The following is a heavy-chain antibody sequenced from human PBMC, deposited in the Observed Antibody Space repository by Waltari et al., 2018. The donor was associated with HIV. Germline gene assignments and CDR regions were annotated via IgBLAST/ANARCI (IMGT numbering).Heavy chain of an antibody. CDR1: GGSISISSYY. D-gene: IGHD6-19*01. V-gene: IGHV4-39*01. J-gene: IGHJ4*02. CDR3: AISYSSGWYYFDY. Sequence: QLQLQESGPGLVKPSETLSLTCTVSGGSISISSYYWGWIRQPPGKGLEWIGSIYYTGSTYYNPSLKSRVTISVDTSKSQFSLKLSSVTAADTAVYYCAISYSSGWYYFDYWGQGTLVTVSS. CDR2: IYYTGST.